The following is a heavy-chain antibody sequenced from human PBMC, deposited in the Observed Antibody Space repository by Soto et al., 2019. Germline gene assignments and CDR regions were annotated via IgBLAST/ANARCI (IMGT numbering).Heavy chain of an antibody. D-gene: IGHD2-21*02. V-gene: IGHV1-3*01. CDR2: INAGNGNT. CDR3: ARGVVVVTATHIGAFDI. CDR1: GYTFTSYA. J-gene: IGHJ3*02. Sequence: GASVKVSCKASGYTFTSYAIYWVRQAPGQRLEWMGLINAGNGNTKYSQKFQGRVTMTRDTSTSTVYMELSSLRSEDTAVYYCARGVVVVTATHIGAFDIWGQGTMVTVSS.